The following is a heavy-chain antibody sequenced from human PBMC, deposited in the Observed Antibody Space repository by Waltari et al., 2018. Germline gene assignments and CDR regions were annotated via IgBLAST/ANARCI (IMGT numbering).Heavy chain of an antibody. J-gene: IGHJ4*02. Sequence: EVQLVESGGGLVQPGGSLRLSCVGSGFTLSNYWMHWVRQAPGKGLEWGSHINSDARVKDYVDFVKGLFTTPIDNAKNSRFLQMDSLRAEDTAIYDCARDPSRRADYWGQGTLVTVSS. CDR3: ARDPSRRADY. CDR1: GFTLSNYW. V-gene: IGHV3-7*01. CDR2: INSDARVK.